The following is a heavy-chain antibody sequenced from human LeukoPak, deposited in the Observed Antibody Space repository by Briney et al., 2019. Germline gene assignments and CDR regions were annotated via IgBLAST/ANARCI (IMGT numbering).Heavy chain of an antibody. CDR2: IYSNGIT. CDR3: ARRAYYDSSGYCPASGYFDL. J-gene: IGHJ2*01. CDR1: GGSIFSYY. Sequence: PSETLSLTCTVSGGSIFSYYFNWIRQPPGKGLEWIGYIYSNGITSYNPSLRSRSTISIATSKNQFSLRLTSVTAADTATYYCARRAYYDSSGYCPASGYFDLWGRGTLVTVSS. D-gene: IGHD3-22*01. V-gene: IGHV4-4*09.